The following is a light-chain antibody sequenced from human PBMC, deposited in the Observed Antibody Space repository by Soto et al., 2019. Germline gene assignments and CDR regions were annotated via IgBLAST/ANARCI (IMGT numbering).Light chain of an antibody. CDR1: QGISNN. Sequence: AIQMTQSPSSLSASVGDRVTITCRASQGISNNLAWHQQKPGKAPQLLIYAASTLQSGVPSRFTGSGSDTDFTLTIRSLQPEDFATYYCLQGYVAPYKFGQGTKVDI. J-gene: IGKJ1*01. CDR3: LQGYVAPYK. V-gene: IGKV1-6*01. CDR2: AAS.